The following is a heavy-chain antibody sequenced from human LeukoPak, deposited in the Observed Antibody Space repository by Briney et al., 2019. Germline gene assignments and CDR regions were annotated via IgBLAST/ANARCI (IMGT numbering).Heavy chain of an antibody. V-gene: IGHV1-18*01. CDR2: ISAYNGNT. D-gene: IGHD1-26*01. Sequence: ASVKVSCKASGYTFTSYGISWVRQAPGQGLEWMGWISAYNGNTNYAQKLQGRVTMTTDTSTRTAYMELRSLRSDDTAVYYCARASIVGARGDFDYWGQGTLVTVSS. CDR3: ARASIVGARGDFDY. J-gene: IGHJ4*02. CDR1: GYTFTSYG.